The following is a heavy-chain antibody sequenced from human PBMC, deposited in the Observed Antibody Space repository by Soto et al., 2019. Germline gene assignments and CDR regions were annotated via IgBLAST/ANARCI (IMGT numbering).Heavy chain of an antibody. CDR2: IYYSGST. V-gene: IGHV4-31*03. Sequence: SETLSLTCTVSGGSVSSGAYYWTWIRQRPGKGLEWIGYIYYSGSTYYSPSLKSRLSISLDTSKNQFSLRLSSVTAADTAMYYCARARLRAVYAFNIFDQGTMRTVS. CDR3: ARARLRAVYAFNI. CDR1: GGSVSSGAYY. D-gene: IGHD5-12*01. J-gene: IGHJ3*02.